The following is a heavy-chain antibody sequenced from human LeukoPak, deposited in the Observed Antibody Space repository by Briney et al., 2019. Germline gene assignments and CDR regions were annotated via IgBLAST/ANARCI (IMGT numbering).Heavy chain of an antibody. J-gene: IGHJ4*02. CDR1: GFTFISYA. CDR2: ISGSGGSK. D-gene: IGHD3-3*01. CDR3: AKGQPETYYDFWSGPFDY. Sequence: GGSLRLSCAASGFTFISYAMSWVRQAPGKGLEWVSAISGSGGSKYYADSVKGRFTISRDNSKNTLYLQMNSLRAEDTAVYYCAKGQPETYYDFWSGPFDYWGQGTLATVFS. V-gene: IGHV3-23*01.